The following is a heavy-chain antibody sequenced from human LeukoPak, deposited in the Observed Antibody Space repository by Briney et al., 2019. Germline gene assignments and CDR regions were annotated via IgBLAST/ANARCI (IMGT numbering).Heavy chain of an antibody. CDR3: ARAPPGSMTAYAFDI. CDR2: ISSSGSTI. V-gene: IGHV3-48*03. Sequence: GGSLRLSCAASGFTFSSYEMNWVRQAPGKGLEWVSYISSSGSTIYYADSVKGRFTISRDNAKNPLYLQMNSLRAEDTAVYYCARAPPGSMTAYAFDIWGQGTMVTVSS. CDR1: GFTFSSYE. J-gene: IGHJ3*02. D-gene: IGHD2/OR15-2a*01.